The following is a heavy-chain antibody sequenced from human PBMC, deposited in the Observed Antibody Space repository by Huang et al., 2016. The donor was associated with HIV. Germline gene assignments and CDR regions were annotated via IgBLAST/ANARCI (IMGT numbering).Heavy chain of an antibody. J-gene: IGHJ4*02. D-gene: IGHD3-22*01. CDR1: GFTFSSYW. V-gene: IGHV3-7*01. Sequence: EVQLVESGGGLVQPGGSLRLSCDAFGFTFSSYWMSWVRQAQGKGLEWVANIKEDGSEKYHVDSVKGRFTISRDNAKNSLFLQMNSLRAEDTALYYCAREYWEFGSSGYFDYWGQGTLVTVSS. CDR2: IKEDGSEK. CDR3: AREYWEFGSSGYFDY.